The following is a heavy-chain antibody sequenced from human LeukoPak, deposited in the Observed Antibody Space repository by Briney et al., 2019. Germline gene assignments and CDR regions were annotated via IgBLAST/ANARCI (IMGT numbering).Heavy chain of an antibody. CDR1: GFTFNNYD. D-gene: IGHD3-3*01. CDR2: ISSSSSII. J-gene: IGHJ3*02. CDR3: ARGVGGYDFWSGYYNSREAFDI. Sequence: GGSLRLSCAASGFTFNNYDMNWVRQAPGKGLEWVSYISSSSSIIYYADSVKGRFTISRDNSKNTLYLQMNSLRAEDTAVYYCARGVGGYDFWSGYYNSREAFDIWGQGTMVTVSS. V-gene: IGHV3-48*01.